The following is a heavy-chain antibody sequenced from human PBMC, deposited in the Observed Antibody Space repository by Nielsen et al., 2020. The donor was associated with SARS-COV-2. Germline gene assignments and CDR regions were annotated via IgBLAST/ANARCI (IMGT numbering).Heavy chain of an antibody. J-gene: IGHJ6*02. V-gene: IGHV3-33*08. Sequence: GESLKISCAASGFTFSSYGMHWVRQAPGKGLEWVAVIWYDGRNKYYADSVKGRFTISRDNSKNTLYLQMNSLRAEDTAVYYCAREDLVATIFNYYYGMDVWGQGTTVTVSS. D-gene: IGHD5-12*01. CDR1: GFTFSSYG. CDR3: AREDLVATIFNYYYGMDV. CDR2: IWYDGRNK.